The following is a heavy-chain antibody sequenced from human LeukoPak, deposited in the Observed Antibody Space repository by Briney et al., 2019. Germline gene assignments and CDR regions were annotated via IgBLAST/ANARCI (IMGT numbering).Heavy chain of an antibody. V-gene: IGHV1-69*02. D-gene: IGHD2-15*01. CDR2: IIPILGIA. CDR1: GGTFISYT. CDR3: ASSAQKYCCGGSCLAFDI. Sequence: ASVKVSCKASGGTFISYTISWVRQAPGQGLEWMGRIIPILGIANYAQKFQGRVTITADKSTSTAYMGLSSLRSEDTAVYYCASSAQKYCCGGSCLAFDIWGQGTRVTVSS. J-gene: IGHJ3*02.